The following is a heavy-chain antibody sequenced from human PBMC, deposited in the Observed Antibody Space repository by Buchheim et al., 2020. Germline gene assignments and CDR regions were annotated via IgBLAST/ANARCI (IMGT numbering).Heavy chain of an antibody. J-gene: IGHJ4*02. CDR2: IYYSGST. Sequence: QVQLQESGPGLVKPSQTLSLTCTVSGGSISSGDYYWSWIRQPPGKGLEWIGYIYYSGSTYYNPSPKSRVTITGETSKTQFSLKLSSVTAADTAVYYCARVRVPAAMGFDYWGQGTL. CDR3: ARVRVPAAMGFDY. CDR1: GGSISSGDYY. D-gene: IGHD2-2*01. V-gene: IGHV4-30-4*01.